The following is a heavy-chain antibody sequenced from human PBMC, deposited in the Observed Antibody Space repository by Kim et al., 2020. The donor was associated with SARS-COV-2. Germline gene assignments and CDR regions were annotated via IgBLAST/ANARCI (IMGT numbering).Heavy chain of an antibody. J-gene: IGHJ6*02. D-gene: IGHD7-27*01. CDR3: AGGLVWGYYYYYGMDG. Sequence: SETLSLTCAVYGGSFSGYYWSWIRQPPGKGLEWIGEINHSGSTNYNPSLKSRVTISVDTSKNQFSLKLSSVTAADTAVYYCAGGLVWGYYYYYGMDGWGQGTTVTVSS. CDR1: GGSFSGYY. V-gene: IGHV4-34*01. CDR2: INHSGST.